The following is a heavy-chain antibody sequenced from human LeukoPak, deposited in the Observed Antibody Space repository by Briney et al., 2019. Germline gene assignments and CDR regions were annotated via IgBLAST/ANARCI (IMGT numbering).Heavy chain of an antibody. Sequence: GGSLRLSCAASGFTFSSDWMSWVRQAPGKGLEWVANIKQDGSEKYYVDSVKGRFTISRDNAKNSLYLQMDSLRAEDTAVYYCARDYVRYYDSSGYYIWGQGTLVTVSS. CDR2: IKQDGSEK. J-gene: IGHJ4*02. CDR1: GFTFSSDW. CDR3: ARDYVRYYDSSGYYI. V-gene: IGHV3-7*01. D-gene: IGHD3-22*01.